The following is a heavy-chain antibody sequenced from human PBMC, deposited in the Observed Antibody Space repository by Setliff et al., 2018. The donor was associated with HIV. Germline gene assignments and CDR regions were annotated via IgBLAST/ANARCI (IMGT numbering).Heavy chain of an antibody. CDR2: TYHSGNT. CDR3: ARVRGRYYYHYAMDV. V-gene: IGHV4-38-2*01. Sequence: SETLSLTCAVSGYSISSGYYWGWIRQPPGRGLEWIGSTYHSGNTYYNPSLKSRVTISVDTSKNQFSLKLSSVTAADTAVYYCARVRGRYYYHYAMDVWGQGTTVTVSS. D-gene: IGHD3-10*01. J-gene: IGHJ6*02. CDR1: GYSISSGYY.